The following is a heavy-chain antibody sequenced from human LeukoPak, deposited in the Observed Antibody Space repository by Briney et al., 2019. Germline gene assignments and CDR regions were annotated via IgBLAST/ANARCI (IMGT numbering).Heavy chain of an antibody. Sequence: SETLSLTCAVYGGSFSGYYWSWIRQPPGKGLEWIGEINHSGSTNYNPSLKSRVTISVDTSKNQFSLKLSSVTAADTAVYYCARGGRNWIDPWGQGTLVTVSS. V-gene: IGHV4-34*01. CDR1: GGSFSGYY. CDR2: INHSGST. J-gene: IGHJ5*02. CDR3: ARGGRNWIDP.